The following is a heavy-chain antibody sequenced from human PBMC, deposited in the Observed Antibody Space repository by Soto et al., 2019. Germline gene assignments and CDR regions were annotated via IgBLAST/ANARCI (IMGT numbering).Heavy chain of an antibody. J-gene: IGHJ3*02. CDR3: VKDRIFGVVNDAFDI. CDR1: GFTLSSDA. D-gene: IGHD3-3*01. CDR2: ISNTGGST. Sequence: GXSLRLSGSASGFTLSSDAMHWVIQAPGKGLENLSAISNTGGSTYYADSVKRRFTISREKTKNTLYLQMSSLSAEDTAVYYCVKDRIFGVVNDAFDIWGQGRMVTVSS. V-gene: IGHV3-64D*08.